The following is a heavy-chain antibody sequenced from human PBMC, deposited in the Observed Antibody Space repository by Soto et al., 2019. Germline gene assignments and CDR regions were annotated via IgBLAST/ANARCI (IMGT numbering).Heavy chain of an antibody. D-gene: IGHD6-19*01. J-gene: IGHJ6*02. Sequence: QVQLVQSGAEVKKPGASVKVSCKASGYTFTGYYMHWVRQAPGQGLEWMGWINPNSGGTNYAQKFQGWVTMTRDTSISTAYMELSRLRSDDTAVYYCARGGAVAGIYYYYGMDVWGQGTTVTVSS. V-gene: IGHV1-2*04. CDR2: INPNSGGT. CDR1: GYTFTGYY. CDR3: ARGGAVAGIYYYYGMDV.